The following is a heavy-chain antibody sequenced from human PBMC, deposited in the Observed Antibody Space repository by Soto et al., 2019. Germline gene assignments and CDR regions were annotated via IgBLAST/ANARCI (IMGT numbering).Heavy chain of an antibody. CDR1: GFTFSNYA. J-gene: IGHJ6*02. D-gene: IGHD4-4*01. CDR2: KSYDESIK. CDR3: AKDSRDGYSYHYFYYGMDV. V-gene: IGHV3-30*18. Sequence: QEQVVESGGGVGQPGRSLRLSCAASGFTFSNYAMHWVRQAPGKGLEWVAVKSYDESIKYYADSVKGRFTISRDKSKNTMYLQMNSLRGEDTAEYYCAKDSRDGYSYHYFYYGMDVWRQGTTVTVPS.